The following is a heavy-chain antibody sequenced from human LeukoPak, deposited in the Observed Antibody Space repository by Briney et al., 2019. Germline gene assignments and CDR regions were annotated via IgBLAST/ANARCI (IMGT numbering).Heavy chain of an antibody. CDR1: GFTFRNAW. J-gene: IGHJ4*02. CDR2: IKSKTDGGTT. CDR3: TTHFMITFGGVIVPGDY. Sequence: GGSLRLSCAVSGFTFRNAWMSWVRQAPGKGLEWVGRIKSKTDGGTTDYAAPVKGRFTISRDDSKNTLYLQMNSLKTEDTAVYYCTTHFMITFGGVIVPGDYWGQGTLVTVSS. V-gene: IGHV3-15*01. D-gene: IGHD3-16*02.